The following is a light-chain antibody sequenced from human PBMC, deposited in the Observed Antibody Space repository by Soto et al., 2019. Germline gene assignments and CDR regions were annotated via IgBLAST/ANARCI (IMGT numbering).Light chain of an antibody. Sequence: EIVLTQSPGTLSLSPGESATLSCRSSQSVSSSYLAWYQQKPGQAPRLLIYDVSSRATGIPDRFSGSGSGTDFTLTISRLVPEDFAVYYCQQYGSSPTFGQGTKVEIK. V-gene: IGKV3-20*01. J-gene: IGKJ1*01. CDR1: QSVSSSY. CDR3: QQYGSSPT. CDR2: DVS.